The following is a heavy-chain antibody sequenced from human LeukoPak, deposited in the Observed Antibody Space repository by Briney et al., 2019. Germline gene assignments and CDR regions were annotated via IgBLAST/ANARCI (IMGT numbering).Heavy chain of an antibody. CDR3: AKATLRIAVGDPDY. CDR2: ISGSGGST. V-gene: IGHV3-23*01. J-gene: IGHJ4*02. CDR1: GFTFSSYA. D-gene: IGHD6-19*01. Sequence: GGSLRHSCAASGFTFSSYAMSWVRQAPGKGLEWVSAISGSGGSTYYADSVKGRFTISRDNSKNTLYLQMNSLRAEDTAVYYCAKATLRIAVGDPDYWGQGTLVTVSS.